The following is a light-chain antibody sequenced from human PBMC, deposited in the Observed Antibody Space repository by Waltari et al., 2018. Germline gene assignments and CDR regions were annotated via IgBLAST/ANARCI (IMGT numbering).Light chain of an antibody. CDR3: QQYSDWPPLT. Sequence: EILMTQSPGPLSVSPGATATLSCRASQSLSRNLAWYQLKPGQAPRLLIYAASTRATGIPARFSGSGSGTEFTLTISSLQSEDFAVYYCQQYSDWPPLTFGGGTKVEIK. CDR1: QSLSRN. CDR2: AAS. J-gene: IGKJ4*01. V-gene: IGKV3-15*01.